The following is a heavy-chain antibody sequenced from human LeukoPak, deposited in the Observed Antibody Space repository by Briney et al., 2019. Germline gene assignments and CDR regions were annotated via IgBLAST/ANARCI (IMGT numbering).Heavy chain of an antibody. Sequence: ASVKVSCKASGYTFTSYDINWVRQATGQGLGWMGWMNPNSGNTGYVQKFQGRVTMTRNTSISTAYMELSSLRSEDTAVYYCARGGSLLGYCSGGSCSGAFDIWGQGTMVTVSS. CDR2: MNPNSGNT. CDR1: GYTFTSYD. D-gene: IGHD2-15*01. J-gene: IGHJ3*02. CDR3: ARGGSLLGYCSGGSCSGAFDI. V-gene: IGHV1-8*01.